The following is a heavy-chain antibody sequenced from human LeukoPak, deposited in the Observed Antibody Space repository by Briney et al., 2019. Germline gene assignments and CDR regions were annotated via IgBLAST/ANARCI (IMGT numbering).Heavy chain of an antibody. J-gene: IGHJ6*03. D-gene: IGHD1-26*01. V-gene: IGHV4-61*02. CDR1: GGSISSGSYY. CDR2: IYTSGST. Sequence: KSSETLSLTCTVSGGSISSGSYYWSWIRQPAGKGLEWIGRIYTSGSTNYNPSLKSRVTISVDTSKNQFSLKLSSVTAADTAVYYCATGGSGSYGYYYYYMDVWGKGTTVTISS. CDR3: ATGGSGSYGYYYYYMDV.